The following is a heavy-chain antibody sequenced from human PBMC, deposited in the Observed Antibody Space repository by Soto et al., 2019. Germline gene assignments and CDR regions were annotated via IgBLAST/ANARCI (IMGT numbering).Heavy chain of an antibody. CDR1: GFTVSSNY. CDR2: IYRGSNT. J-gene: IGHJ6*02. V-gene: IGHV3-53*01. Sequence: PARSLTLSCAASGFTVSSNYMSWPRQAPGKGLEWVSVIYRGSNTYHADSVRGRFTISRDNSKNTLYLQMKSLRAEDTAVYYCAPDPRATRQGMDGRGQGTRVPVSS. D-gene: IGHD6-6*01. CDR3: APDPRATRQGMDG.